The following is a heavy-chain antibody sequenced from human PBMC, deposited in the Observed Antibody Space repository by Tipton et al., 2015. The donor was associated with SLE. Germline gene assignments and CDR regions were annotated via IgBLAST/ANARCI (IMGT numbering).Heavy chain of an antibody. CDR1: GGSINSGGYS. D-gene: IGHD2-21*01. Sequence: TLSLTCAVSGGSINSGGYSWSWIRQPPGKGLEWIGYIYHSGTIYYNPSLRSRVTISIDRSKNQFSLKLSSLTAADTAVYYCAGRGDLVVVISYLDYWGQGTLVTVSS. CDR3: AGRGDLVVVISYLDY. V-gene: IGHV4-30-2*01. J-gene: IGHJ4*02. CDR2: IYHSGTI.